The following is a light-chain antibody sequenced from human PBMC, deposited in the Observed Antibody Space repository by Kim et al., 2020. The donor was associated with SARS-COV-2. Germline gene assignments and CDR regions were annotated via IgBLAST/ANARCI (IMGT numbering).Light chain of an antibody. J-gene: IGLJ2*01. V-gene: IGLV3-1*01. CDR1: KWGDKY. CDR2: QDS. Sequence: SPELNTSITCSGDKWGDKYACWYQQKPGQSPVLVIYQDSKRPSGIPERFSGSNSGNTATLTISGTQAMDEADYYCQAWDSSTAVVFGGGTQLTVL. CDR3: QAWDSSTAVV.